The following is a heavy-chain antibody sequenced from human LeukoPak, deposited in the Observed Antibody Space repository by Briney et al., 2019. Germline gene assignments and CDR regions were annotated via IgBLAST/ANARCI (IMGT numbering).Heavy chain of an antibody. CDR1: GGSISSYY. Sequence: PSETLSLTCTVSGGSISSYYWSWIRQPPGKGLEWIGYIYYSGSTNYNPSLKSRVTISVDTSKNQFSLKLSSVTAADTAVHYCAGRRGKLWFSYWGQGTLVTVSS. CDR2: IYYSGST. V-gene: IGHV4-59*01. D-gene: IGHD5-18*01. J-gene: IGHJ4*02. CDR3: AGRRGKLWFSY.